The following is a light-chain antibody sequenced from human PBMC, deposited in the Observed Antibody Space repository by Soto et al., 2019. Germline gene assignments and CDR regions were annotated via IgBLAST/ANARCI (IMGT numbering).Light chain of an antibody. CDR1: SSDVGGYNY. J-gene: IGLJ1*01. Sequence: QSALTQPASVSGSPGQSITISCTGTSSDVGGYNYVSWYQQNPGKAPKFMIYDVSNRPSGVSNRFSGSTSGNTASLTISGLQAEDEADYYCSSYTTSNTRQIVFGTGTKVTVL. CDR2: DVS. V-gene: IGLV2-14*01. CDR3: SSYTTSNTRQIV.